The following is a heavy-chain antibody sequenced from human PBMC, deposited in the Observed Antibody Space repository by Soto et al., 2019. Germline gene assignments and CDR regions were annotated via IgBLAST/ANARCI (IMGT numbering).Heavy chain of an antibody. CDR2: ISYEGRNK. J-gene: IGHJ4*02. Sequence: PWGSLRLSCSVSVFTFSLFGMHWFRQAPGKGLEWVAFISYEGRNKYYADSVKGRFTISRDNSKNTLSLQMDSLRPEDTAVYYCAKGRDSTLLRWQYFDNWGQGTQVTVSS. CDR3: AKGRDSTLLRWQYFDN. CDR1: VFTFSLFG. D-gene: IGHD4-17*01. V-gene: IGHV3-30*18.